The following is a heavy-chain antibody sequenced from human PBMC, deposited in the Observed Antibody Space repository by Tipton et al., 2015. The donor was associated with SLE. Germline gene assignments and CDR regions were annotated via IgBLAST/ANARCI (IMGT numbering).Heavy chain of an antibody. CDR2: ISGSGGGT. D-gene: IGHD6-19*01. V-gene: IGHV3-23*01. CDR1: GFTFSSYA. Sequence: SLRLSCAASGFTFSSYAMSWVRQAPGKGLEWVSTISGSGGGTYYADSVKGRCTISRDNSKNTLYLQMNSLRAEDTAVYYCAKNGGTSGWSRVDYWGQGTLVTVSS. J-gene: IGHJ4*02. CDR3: AKNGGTSGWSRVDY.